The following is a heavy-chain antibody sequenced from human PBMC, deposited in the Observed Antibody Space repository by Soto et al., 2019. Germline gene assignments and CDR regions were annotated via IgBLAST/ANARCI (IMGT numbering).Heavy chain of an antibody. CDR3: ARRKERSGPYYLDL. CDR2: MNPNNGNE. Sequence: ASVKVSFKASGFAFITYDFRWVRQAAGQGLEWMGCMNPNNGNEVFAQKFRGRINMTRNTSISTAYLELSSLRSDDSAVYFCARRKERSGPYYLDLWGQGTQVTV. CDR1: GFAFITYD. D-gene: IGHD6-25*01. V-gene: IGHV1-8*01. J-gene: IGHJ4*02.